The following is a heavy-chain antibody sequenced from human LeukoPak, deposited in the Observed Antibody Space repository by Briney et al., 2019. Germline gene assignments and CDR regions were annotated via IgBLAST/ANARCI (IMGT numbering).Heavy chain of an antibody. D-gene: IGHD3-22*01. CDR3: ARANYYDSSGYYPPLDV. Sequence: RGSLRLSCAASGFTFSSYGMHWVRQAPGKGLEWVAVIWYDGSNKYYADSVKGRFTISRDNSKNTLYLQMNSLRAEDTAVYYCARANYYDSSGYYPPLDVWGKGTTVTVSS. V-gene: IGHV3-33*01. J-gene: IGHJ6*04. CDR2: IWYDGSNK. CDR1: GFTFSSYG.